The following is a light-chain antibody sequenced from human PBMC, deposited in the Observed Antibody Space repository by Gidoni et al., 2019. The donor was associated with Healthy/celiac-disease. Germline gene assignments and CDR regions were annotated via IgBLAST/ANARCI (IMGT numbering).Light chain of an antibody. CDR2: WVS. CDR1: QSVLYSSNNKNY. J-gene: IGKJ1*01. V-gene: IGKV4-1*01. Sequence: DIVMTQSPDSLAVSLGERATINCKSSQSVLYSSNNKNYLAWYQQKPGQPPKLLIYWVSTRESGVPNRFSGSGSGTDFTLTSSSLQAEDVAVYCCQQYYSTPQTFGQGTKVEIK. CDR3: QQYYSTPQT.